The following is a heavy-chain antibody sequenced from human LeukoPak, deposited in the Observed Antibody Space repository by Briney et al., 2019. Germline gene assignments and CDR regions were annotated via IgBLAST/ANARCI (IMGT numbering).Heavy chain of an antibody. CDR1: GGSISSYY. CDR2: ISHSRRT. Sequence: SETLSLTCTVSGGSISSYYWSWIRQPPGKGLEWIRYISHSRRTNYNSSLKSRVTISVDTSTNQFSLKLSSVTAADTAVYYCASFSWGSGSYNQEAIWSWFDLWGQGTLVTVSS. CDR3: ASFSWGSGSYNQEAIWSWFDL. V-gene: IGHV4-4*09. J-gene: IGHJ5*02. D-gene: IGHD3-10*01.